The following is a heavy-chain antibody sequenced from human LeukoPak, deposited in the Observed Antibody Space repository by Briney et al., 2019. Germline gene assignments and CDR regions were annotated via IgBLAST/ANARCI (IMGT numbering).Heavy chain of an antibody. Sequence: ASVKVSCKASGYTFTNYDINWVRQAPGQGLEWMGWMNPNSDNTGCAQKFQDRVTITRDTSISTAYMELSSLRSEDTAVYYCARGALISAMVRGVHDYWGQGTLLTVSS. CDR3: ARGALISAMVRGVHDY. D-gene: IGHD3-10*01. CDR1: GYTFTNYD. CDR2: MNPNSDNT. V-gene: IGHV1-8*03. J-gene: IGHJ4*02.